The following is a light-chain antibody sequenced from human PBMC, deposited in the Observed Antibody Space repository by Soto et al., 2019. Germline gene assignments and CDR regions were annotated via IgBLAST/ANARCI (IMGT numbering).Light chain of an antibody. Sequence: EIVMTQSPATLSVSPGESATLSCRASQSVRSNLAWYQQKPGQAPRLLIYSASTRATGIPARFSGSGSGTEFTLTISSLQSEDFAVYYCQQYNNWPPWTFGQGTKVEIK. J-gene: IGKJ1*01. CDR3: QQYNNWPPWT. CDR2: SAS. CDR1: QSVRSN. V-gene: IGKV3-15*01.